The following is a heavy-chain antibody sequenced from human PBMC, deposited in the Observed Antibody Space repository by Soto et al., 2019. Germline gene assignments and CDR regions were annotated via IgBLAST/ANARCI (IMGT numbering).Heavy chain of an antibody. D-gene: IGHD3-22*01. J-gene: IGHJ4*02. V-gene: IGHV4-61*01. Sequence: SETLSLTCTVSGGSVSSGSYYWSWIRQPPGKGLEWIGYIYYSGSTNYNPSLKSRVTISVDTSKNQFSLKLSSVTAADTAVYYCASTNYYDSSGYYQLDYWGQGTLVTVS. CDR3: ASTNYYDSSGYYQLDY. CDR1: GGSVSSGSYY. CDR2: IYYSGST.